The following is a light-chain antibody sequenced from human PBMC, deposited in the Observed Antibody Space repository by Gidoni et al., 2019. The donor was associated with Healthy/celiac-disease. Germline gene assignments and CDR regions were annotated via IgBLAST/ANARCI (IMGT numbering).Light chain of an antibody. CDR2: AAS. V-gene: IGKV1-9*01. J-gene: IGKJ5*01. CDR3: QQLNSDPLT. Sequence: IQLTQSPSFLSASVGDRVTIPCRASQGISSYLAWYQQKPGKAPKLLIYAASTLQSGVPSRFSGSGYGTEFILTISSLQPEDFATYYCQQLNSDPLTFGQGTRLEIK. CDR1: QGISSY.